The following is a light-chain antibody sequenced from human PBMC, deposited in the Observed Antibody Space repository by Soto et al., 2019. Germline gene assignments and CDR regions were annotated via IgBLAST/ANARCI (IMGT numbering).Light chain of an antibody. J-gene: IGKJ4*01. V-gene: IGKV1-33*01. CDR1: QDIDTC. Sequence: DIQMTQSPSSLSASVGDRVTITCQARQDIDTCLNWYQQKPGQAPKLMISDASILETGVTSRFRRSGSGSDFTFTIRSLQPEDVATFYCPQCDSIPLSFGGGTRVQIK. CDR3: PQCDSIPLS. CDR2: DAS.